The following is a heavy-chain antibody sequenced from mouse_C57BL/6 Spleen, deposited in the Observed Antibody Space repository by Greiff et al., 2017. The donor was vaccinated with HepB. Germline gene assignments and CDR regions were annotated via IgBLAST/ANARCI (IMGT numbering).Heavy chain of an antibody. CDR1: GYTFTSYW. Sequence: VQLQQPGAELVMPGASVKLSCKASGYTFTSYWMHWVKQRPGQGLEWIGEIDPSDSYTNYNQKFKGKSTLTVDKSSSTAYMQLSSLTSEDSAVYYCAYGPLAYWGQGTLVTVSA. J-gene: IGHJ3*01. D-gene: IGHD1-1*02. CDR3: AYGPLAY. V-gene: IGHV1-69*01. CDR2: IDPSDSYT.